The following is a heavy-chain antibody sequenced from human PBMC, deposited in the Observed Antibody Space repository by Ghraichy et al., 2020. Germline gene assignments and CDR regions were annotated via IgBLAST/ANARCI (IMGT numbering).Heavy chain of an antibody. CDR2: IYYSGST. J-gene: IGHJ4*02. V-gene: IGHV4-39*01. CDR3: IAARPPIKPDY. Sequence: SETLSLTCTVSGGSISSSSYYWGWIRQPPGKGLEWIGSIYYSGSTYYNPSLKSRVTISVDTSKNQFSLKLSSVTAADTAVYYCIAARPPIKPDYWGQGTLVTVSS. CDR1: GGSISSSSYY. D-gene: IGHD6-6*01.